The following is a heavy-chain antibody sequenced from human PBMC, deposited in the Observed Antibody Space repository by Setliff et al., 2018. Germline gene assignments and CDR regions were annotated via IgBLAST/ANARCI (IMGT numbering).Heavy chain of an antibody. CDR1: GGSFSGYY. CDR3: ARGGRISYRPSSSWYILDY. V-gene: IGHV4-34*01. J-gene: IGHJ4*02. D-gene: IGHD6-13*01. CDR2: INHSGST. Sequence: SETLSLTCAVYGGSFSGYYWSLIRQPPGKGLEWIGEINHSGSTNYNPSLKSRVTISVDTSKNQFSLKLSSVTAADTAVYYCARGGRISYRPSSSWYILDYWGQGTLVTVS.